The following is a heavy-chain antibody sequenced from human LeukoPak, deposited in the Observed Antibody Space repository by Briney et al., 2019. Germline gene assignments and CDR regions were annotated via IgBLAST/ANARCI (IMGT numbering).Heavy chain of an antibody. Sequence: SVTVSCKASGGTFISYAISWVRQAPGQGLEWMGRIIPILGIANYAQKFQGRVTITADKSTSTAYMELSSLRSEDTAVYYCASSRSGWYDYWGQGTLVTVSS. V-gene: IGHV1-69*04. D-gene: IGHD6-19*01. CDR1: GGTFISYA. J-gene: IGHJ4*02. CDR3: ASSRSGWYDY. CDR2: IIPILGIA.